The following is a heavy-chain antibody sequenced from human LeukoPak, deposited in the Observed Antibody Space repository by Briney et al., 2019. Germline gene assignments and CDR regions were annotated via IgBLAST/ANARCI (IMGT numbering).Heavy chain of an antibody. V-gene: IGHV3-48*01. CDR3: ARGWYFDY. CDR2: ISSSSSTI. J-gene: IGHJ4*02. D-gene: IGHD2-15*01. Sequence: PGGSLRLSCAASGFTFSSYSMNWVRQAPGKGLEWVSYISSSSSTIYYADSVKGRFTISSDNAKNSLYLQMNSLRAEDTAVYYCARGWYFDYWGQGTLVTVSS. CDR1: GFTFSSYS.